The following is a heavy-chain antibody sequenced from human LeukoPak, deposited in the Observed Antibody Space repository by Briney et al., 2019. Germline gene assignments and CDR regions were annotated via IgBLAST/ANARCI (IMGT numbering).Heavy chain of an antibody. Sequence: ASVKVSCKASGYTFTSYYMHWVRQAPGQGLEWMGIINPSGGSTSYAQKFQGRVTMTRDTSTSTVYMGLSSLRSEDTAVYYCARDPYYYDRVYYFDYWGQGTLVTVSS. J-gene: IGHJ4*02. CDR1: GYTFTSYY. V-gene: IGHV1-46*01. CDR3: ARDPYYYDRVYYFDY. D-gene: IGHD3-22*01. CDR2: INPSGGST.